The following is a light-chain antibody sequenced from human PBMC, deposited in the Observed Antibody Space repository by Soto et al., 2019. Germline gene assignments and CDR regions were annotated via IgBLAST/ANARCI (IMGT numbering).Light chain of an antibody. J-gene: IGKJ2*01. V-gene: IGKV3-15*01. CDR3: QHYYTCPMYT. CDR2: GAS. Sequence: IVMTKSPSTLSVSPGERATLSCRARQSISSNLAWYQQQPGQAPRLLIHGASTRATGIPARFSGSGSGTEFTLTISSLQAEDFAVDYCQHYYTCPMYTFGQGTKLEIK. CDR1: QSISSN.